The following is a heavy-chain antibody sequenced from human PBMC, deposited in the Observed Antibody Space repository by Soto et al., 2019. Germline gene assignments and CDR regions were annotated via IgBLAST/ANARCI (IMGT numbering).Heavy chain of an antibody. Sequence: QVQLQESGPGLVAPSQTLSLTCSVSGGSISRSGSYWTWIRQLPGKGLEWIGYIYFSGSTFYNPSLKSRLAMSVDTSEKHFSLKLRSVTAADTAIYYFARGLRSLDSWGQGTLVTVAS. CDR2: IYFSGST. CDR3: ARGLRSLDS. J-gene: IGHJ4*02. V-gene: IGHV4-31*03. CDR1: GGSISRSGSY.